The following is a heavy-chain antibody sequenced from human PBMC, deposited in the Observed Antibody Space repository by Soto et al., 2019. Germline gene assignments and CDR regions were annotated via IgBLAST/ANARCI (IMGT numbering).Heavy chain of an antibody. CDR2: IYYSGST. Sequence: QVQLQESGPGLVKPSQTLSLTCTVSGGSISSGGYYWSWIRQHPGKGLEWIGYIYYSGSTYYNPSLKSRVTIPVDTSKNQLSLKLSSVTAADTAVYYCARVGVNTYDILTGYYRSYYFDYWGQGTLVTVSS. CDR1: GGSISSGGYY. D-gene: IGHD3-9*01. J-gene: IGHJ4*02. V-gene: IGHV4-31*03. CDR3: ARVGVNTYDILTGYYRSYYFDY.